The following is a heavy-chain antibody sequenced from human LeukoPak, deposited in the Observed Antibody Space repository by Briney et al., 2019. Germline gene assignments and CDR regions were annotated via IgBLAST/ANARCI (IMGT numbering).Heavy chain of an antibody. V-gene: IGHV4-59*12. J-gene: IGHJ4*02. D-gene: IGHD2-15*01. CDR2: IYYSGST. Sequence: SETLSLTCTVSGGSISSYYWSWIRQPPGKGLEWIGYIYYSGSTNYNPSLKSRVTISVDTSKNQFSLQLNSVTPEDTAVYYCAREGRPVYCSGGSCYPFDYWGQGTLVTVSS. CDR1: GGSISSYY. CDR3: AREGRPVYCSGGSCYPFDY.